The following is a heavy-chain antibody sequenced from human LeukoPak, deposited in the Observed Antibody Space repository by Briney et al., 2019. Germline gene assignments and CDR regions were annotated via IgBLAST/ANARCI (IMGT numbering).Heavy chain of an antibody. CDR1: GGSISNYY. CDR3: ARSIYNILTGYSPYFDS. J-gene: IGHJ4*02. Sequence: SETLSLTCTVSGGSISNYYWSWIRQPPGKGLEWIGYIYYSGSTNYSPSLKSRVTISVDTSKNRFSLKLSSVTAADTAVYYCARSIYNILTGYSPYFDSWGQGTLVTVSS. CDR2: IYYSGST. V-gene: IGHV4-59*01. D-gene: IGHD3-9*01.